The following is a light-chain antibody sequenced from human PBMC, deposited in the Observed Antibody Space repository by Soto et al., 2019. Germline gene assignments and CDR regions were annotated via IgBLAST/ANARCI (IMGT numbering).Light chain of an antibody. CDR1: QSVSSSY. V-gene: IGKV3-20*01. J-gene: IGKJ1*01. Sequence: GLTQSPGTLSLSTGERATLSCRASQSVSSSYLAWYQQKPGQAPRLLIYGASSRATGIPDRFSGSGSGTDFTLTISRLEPEDFAVYYCQQYGSSSWTFGQGAKVDVK. CDR2: GAS. CDR3: QQYGSSSWT.